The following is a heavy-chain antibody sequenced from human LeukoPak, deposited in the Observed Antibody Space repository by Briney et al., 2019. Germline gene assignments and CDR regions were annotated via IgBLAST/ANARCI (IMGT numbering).Heavy chain of an antibody. CDR2: IKSDGIST. D-gene: IGHD3-16*01. CDR1: GFTFSSYW. CDR3: AKGGYSDY. J-gene: IGHJ4*02. V-gene: IGHV3-74*01. Sequence: GGSLRLSCVGSGFTFSSYWMHWVRQTPGKGLVWVSRIKSDGISTNYADSVRGRFTISRDNAKNTLYLQMNSLRAEDTAVYYCAKGGYSDYWGQGTLVTVSS.